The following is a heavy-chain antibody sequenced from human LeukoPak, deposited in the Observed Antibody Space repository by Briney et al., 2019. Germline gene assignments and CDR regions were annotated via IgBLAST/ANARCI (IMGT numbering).Heavy chain of an antibody. CDR1: GGSFSGYY. D-gene: IGHD6-13*01. J-gene: IGHJ4*02. CDR2: INHSGST. V-gene: IGHV4-34*01. CDR3: ARRSRDTDVSSWYFDY. Sequence: SETLSLTCAVYGGSFSGYYWNWIRQPPGKGLEWIGEINHSGSTNYYPSLKSRVTISVDTSKNQFSLKLSSVTAADTARYYCARRSRDTDVSSWYFDYWGRGILVTVSS.